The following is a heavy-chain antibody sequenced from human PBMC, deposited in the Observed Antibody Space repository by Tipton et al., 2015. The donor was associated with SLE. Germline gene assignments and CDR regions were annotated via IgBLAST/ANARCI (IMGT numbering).Heavy chain of an antibody. CDR2: VYATGST. J-gene: IGHJ4*02. CDR3: ARGGYSSGWYGDYFVY. CDR1: GGSITSGSYD. D-gene: IGHD6-19*01. V-gene: IGHV4-61*02. Sequence: TLSLTCTVSGGSITSGSYDWSWIRQPAGKGLEWIGRVYATGSTYYNPSLKSRVTMSLDTSKNQVSLKLSSVTAADTAIYYCARGGYSSGWYGDYFVYCGQGTLVTVSS.